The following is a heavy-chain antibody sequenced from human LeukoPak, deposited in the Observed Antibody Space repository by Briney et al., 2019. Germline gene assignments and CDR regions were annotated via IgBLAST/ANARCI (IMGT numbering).Heavy chain of an antibody. V-gene: IGHV4-59*12. CDR3: ARRLIRFLEFDY. J-gene: IGHJ4*02. D-gene: IGHD3-3*01. CDR1: GGSISSYC. CDR2: IYYSGST. Sequence: SETLSLTCTVSGGSISSYCWSWIRQPPGKGLEWIGYIYYSGSTNYNPSLKSRVTISVDTSKNQFSLKLSSVTAADTAVYYCARRLIRFLEFDYWGQGTLVTVSS.